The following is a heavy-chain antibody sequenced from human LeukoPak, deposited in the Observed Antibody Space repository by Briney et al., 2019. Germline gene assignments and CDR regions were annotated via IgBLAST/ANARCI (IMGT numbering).Heavy chain of an antibody. J-gene: IGHJ4*02. V-gene: IGHV3-13*01. CDR2: IGTVADT. Sequence: GGSLRLACAASGFNFKNYDFHWVRQVAGKRLEWVAGIGTVADTFYPDSVMGRFTISRENAKNSFYLQMNSLRAGDTAVYYCARGWGGHGRSWGALDFWGQGILVTVSS. D-gene: IGHD3-16*01. CDR3: ARGWGGHGRSWGALDF. CDR1: GFNFKNYD.